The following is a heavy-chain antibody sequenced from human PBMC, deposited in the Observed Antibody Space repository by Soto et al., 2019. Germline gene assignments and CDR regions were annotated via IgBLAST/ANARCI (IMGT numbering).Heavy chain of an antibody. CDR2: IYHSGST. D-gene: IGHD6-13*01. V-gene: IGHV4-30-2*01. Sequence: SNVGCCRSSIQQPPGKGLEWIGYIYHSGSTYYNPSLKSRVTISRDNSRNTLYLQMNSLRAEDTAVYYRAKDPKAGPPHYFEYWGKRSLVTVSS. CDR1: SNVGCC. CDR3: AKDPKAGPPHYFEY. J-gene: IGHJ4*02.